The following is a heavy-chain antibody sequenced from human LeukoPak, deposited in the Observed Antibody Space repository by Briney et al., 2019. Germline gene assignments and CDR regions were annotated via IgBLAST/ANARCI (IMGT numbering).Heavy chain of an antibody. CDR1: GVSISSGGFS. CDR2: MYYSGST. Sequence: PSETLSLTCAVSGVSISSGGFSWSWIRQAPGKGLEWLGFMYYSGSTHYNPSLKSRITMLVDTSKNQFFLNLSSVTAADTAVYYCARGSWYQLKRNWFDPWGQGTLVTVSS. CDR3: ARGSWYQLKRNWFDP. D-gene: IGHD2-2*01. V-gene: IGHV4-30-4*07. J-gene: IGHJ5*02.